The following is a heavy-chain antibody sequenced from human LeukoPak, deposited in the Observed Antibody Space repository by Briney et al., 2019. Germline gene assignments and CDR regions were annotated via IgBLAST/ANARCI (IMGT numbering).Heavy chain of an antibody. CDR2: VYYSGNT. Sequence: SETLSLTCSVSADHLRDYYWNWVRQSPEKGLEWIGYVYYSGNTDYNPSLQSRVTISVDTSTNQFSLKLSSVTAAETAVYFCARGPFGAPPGYLDTWGQGTLVTVS. D-gene: IGHD3-10*01. V-gene: IGHV4-59*01. J-gene: IGHJ5*02. CDR1: ADHLRDYY. CDR3: ARGPFGAPPGYLDT.